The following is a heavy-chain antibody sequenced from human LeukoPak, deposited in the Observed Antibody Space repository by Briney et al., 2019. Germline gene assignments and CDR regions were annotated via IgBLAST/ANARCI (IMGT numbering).Heavy chain of an antibody. CDR3: ARALAGGAHKGPDYFDY. CDR1: GGSISSYY. J-gene: IGHJ4*02. Sequence: PSETLSLTCTVSGGSISSYYWSWIRQPPGKGLEWIGCIYYSGSTNYNPSLKSRVTISVDTSKNQFSLKLSSVTAADTAVYYCARALAGGAHKGPDYFDYWGQGTLVTVSS. D-gene: IGHD3-16*01. CDR2: IYYSGST. V-gene: IGHV4-59*01.